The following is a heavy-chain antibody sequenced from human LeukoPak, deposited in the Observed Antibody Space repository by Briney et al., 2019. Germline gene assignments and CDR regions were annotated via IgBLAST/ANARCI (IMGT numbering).Heavy chain of an antibody. CDR2: IYHSGST. V-gene: IGHV4-34*01. CDR1: GGSFSGYY. CDR3: ARDRESCSSTSCKTGWFDP. D-gene: IGHD2-2*01. J-gene: IGHJ5*02. Sequence: SETLSLTCAVYGGSFSGYYWSWIRQPPGKGLEWIGYIYHSGSTYYNPSLKSRVTISVDRSKNQFSLKLSSVTAADTAVYYCARDRESCSSTSCKTGWFDPWGQGTLVTVSS.